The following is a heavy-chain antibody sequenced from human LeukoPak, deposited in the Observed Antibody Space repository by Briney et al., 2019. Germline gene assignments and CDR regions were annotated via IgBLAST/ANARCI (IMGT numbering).Heavy chain of an antibody. D-gene: IGHD2-15*01. CDR1: GFTFGDYW. Sequence: PGGSLRLSCAASGFTFGDYWMSWVRQAPGKGPEWVANIKPDGTEEYYVDSVKGRFTVSRDNARNSLFLQMNSLRVEDTAVYYSATYENWVAGDVWGQGTTVSVSS. V-gene: IGHV3-7*01. CDR2: IKPDGTEE. CDR3: ATYENWVAGDV. J-gene: IGHJ6*02.